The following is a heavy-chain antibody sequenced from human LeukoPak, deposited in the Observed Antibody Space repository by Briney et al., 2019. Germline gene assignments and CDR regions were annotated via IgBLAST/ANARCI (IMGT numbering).Heavy chain of an antibody. D-gene: IGHD3-10*02. CDR2: IIPIFGRA. J-gene: IGHJ4*02. Sequence: SVKVSCKASGGTFSSYAISWVRQAPGQGLEWMGGIIPIFGRANYAQKFQGRVTITADESTSTAYMELSSLRSEDTAVYYCARSPKMFGELLFTFDYWGQGTLVTVSS. CDR3: ARSPKMFGELLFTFDY. V-gene: IGHV1-69*13. CDR1: GGTFSSYA.